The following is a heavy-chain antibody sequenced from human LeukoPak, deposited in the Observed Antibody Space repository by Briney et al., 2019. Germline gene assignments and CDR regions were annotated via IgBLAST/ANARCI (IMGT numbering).Heavy chain of an antibody. J-gene: IGHJ4*02. CDR2: ISWNSGSI. CDR3: AIDSIGYYDSSGPYYFDY. V-gene: IGHV3-9*03. D-gene: IGHD3-22*01. Sequence: GGSLTLSCAAAGFTFDDYAMHWVRQAPGKGLEWVSGISWNSGSIGYADSVKGRFTISRDNAKNSLYLQMNSLRAEDMALYYCAIDSIGYYDSSGPYYFDYWGQGTLVTVS. CDR1: GFTFDDYA.